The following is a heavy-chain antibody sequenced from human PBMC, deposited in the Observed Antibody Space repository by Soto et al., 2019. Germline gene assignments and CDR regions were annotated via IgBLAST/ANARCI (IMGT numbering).Heavy chain of an antibody. CDR3: AKDDIVVVPAALDDALDI. Sequence: GGSLRLSCAASGFTFSSYAMSWVRQAPGKGLEWVSAISGSGGSTYYADSVKGRFTNSRDNSKNTLYLQMNSLRAEDTAVYYCAKDDIVVVPAALDDALDIWGQGTMVTVSS. CDR2: ISGSGGST. J-gene: IGHJ3*02. V-gene: IGHV3-23*01. CDR1: GFTFSSYA. D-gene: IGHD2-2*01.